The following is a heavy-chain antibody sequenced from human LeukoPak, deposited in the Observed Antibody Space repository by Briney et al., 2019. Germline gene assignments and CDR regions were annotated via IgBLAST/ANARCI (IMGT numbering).Heavy chain of an antibody. CDR3: ARDRYGDGFAHFDY. V-gene: IGHV1-2*02. Sequence: GASVKVSCKASGYXFTSYAMHWXRXXPGXGXXWXGWITPSGGTNYPQKFQGRVAITRDTSITTAYMDLSRLTSDDTAVYYCARDRYGDGFAHFDYWGQGALVTVSS. CDR1: GYXFTSYA. J-gene: IGHJ4*02. CDR2: ITPSGGT. D-gene: IGHD5-24*01.